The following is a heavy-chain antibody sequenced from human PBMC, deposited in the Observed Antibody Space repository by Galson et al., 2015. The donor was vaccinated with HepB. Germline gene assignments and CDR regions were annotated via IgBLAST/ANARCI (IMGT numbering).Heavy chain of an antibody. Sequence: SLRLSCAASGFTFSSYGMHWVRQAPGEGLVWVSRINSDGSTINYADSVKGRFTISRDNAKNTLYLQMNSLRAEDTAVYYCARDQRTWSSGWYAFYYYGMDVWGQGTTVTVSS. V-gene: IGHV3-74*01. CDR2: INSDGSTI. CDR3: ARDQRTWSSGWYAFYYYGMDV. CDR1: GFTFSSYG. J-gene: IGHJ6*02. D-gene: IGHD6-19*01.